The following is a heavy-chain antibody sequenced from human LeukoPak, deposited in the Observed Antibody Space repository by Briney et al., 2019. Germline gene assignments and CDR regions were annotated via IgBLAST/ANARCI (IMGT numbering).Heavy chain of an antibody. Sequence: GASVKVSCKASGYTFTSYGISWVRQAPGQGLEWMGWINAYNGNTNYAQKLQGRVTMTTDTSTSTAYMELRSLRSDDTAVYYCARVKTNYYGSGSSVYYYYMDVWGKGTTVTVSS. CDR3: ARVKTNYYGSGSSVYYYYMDV. D-gene: IGHD3-10*01. CDR1: GYTFTSYG. J-gene: IGHJ6*03. CDR2: INAYNGNT. V-gene: IGHV1-18*01.